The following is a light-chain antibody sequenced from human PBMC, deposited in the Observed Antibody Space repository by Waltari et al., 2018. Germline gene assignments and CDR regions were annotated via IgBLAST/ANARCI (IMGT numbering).Light chain of an antibody. J-gene: IGKJ1*01. CDR3: QQYYRTPQT. Sequence: DIVMTQSPDSLAVSLGERATINCKSSQSVLYSSNNKNYLDWYQQKPGQPPKLLIYWASTRESGVPHRFSGSGSGTDFTLTISSLQAEDVAVYYCQQYYRTPQTFGQGTKVEIK. CDR2: WAS. V-gene: IGKV4-1*01. CDR1: QSVLYSSNNKNY.